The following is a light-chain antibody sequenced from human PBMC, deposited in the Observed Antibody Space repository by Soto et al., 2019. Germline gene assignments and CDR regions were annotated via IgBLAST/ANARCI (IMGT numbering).Light chain of an antibody. CDR3: MIWHSSVGV. CDR1: SGINVGTYR. V-gene: IGLV5-45*03. J-gene: IGLJ3*02. CDR2: YKSDSDK. Sequence: QAVVTQPSSLSASPGASASLTCTLRSGINVGTYRIYWYQQKPGSPPQYLLRYKSDSDKQQGSGVPSRFSGSKDASANAGILLISGLQSEDEADYYCMIWHSSVGVFGGGTKVTVL.